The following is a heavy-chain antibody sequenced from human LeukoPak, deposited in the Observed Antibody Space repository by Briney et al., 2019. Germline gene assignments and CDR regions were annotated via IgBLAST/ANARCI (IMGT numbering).Heavy chain of an antibody. V-gene: IGHV3-48*03. CDR3: ASLLSHYYDSSGAKFDY. Sequence: AGGSLRLSCAASGFTFSSYEMNWVRQAPGKGLEWVSYICSSGSTIYYADSVKGRFTISRDNAKNSLYLQMNSLRAEDTAVYYCASLLSHYYDSSGAKFDYWGQGTLVTASS. D-gene: IGHD3-22*01. J-gene: IGHJ4*02. CDR2: ICSSGSTI. CDR1: GFTFSSYE.